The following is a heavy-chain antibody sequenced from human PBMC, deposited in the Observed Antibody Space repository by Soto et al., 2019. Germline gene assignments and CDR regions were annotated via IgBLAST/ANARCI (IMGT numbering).Heavy chain of an antibody. V-gene: IGHV1-18*01. D-gene: IGHD1-26*01. CDR2: ISPYNGNT. Sequence: QVQLVQSGAEVKKPGASVKVSCKASGYTFTSYGVSWVRQAPGQGLEWMGWISPYNGNTEYAQKLQGRVTMATDTSASPAYMELRSLRSDDTAVYYCARDNHDPTRDSGTYYVWFDAWGQGTRVTVSS. J-gene: IGHJ5*02. CDR3: ARDNHDPTRDSGTYYVWFDA. CDR1: GYTFTSYG.